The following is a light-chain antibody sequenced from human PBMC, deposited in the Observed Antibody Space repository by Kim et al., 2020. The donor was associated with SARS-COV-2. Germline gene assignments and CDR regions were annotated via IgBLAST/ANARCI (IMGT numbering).Light chain of an antibody. V-gene: IGLV3-25*03. CDR2: KDS. CDR3: QSADSSGTWV. Sequence: SYELTQPPPVSVSPGQTARITCSGDALPKQYAYWYQQKPGQAPVLVIYKDSERPSGIPERFSGSSSGTTVTLTISGVQAEDEADYYCQSADSSGTWVFGGGTQLTVL. CDR1: ALPKQY. J-gene: IGLJ3*02.